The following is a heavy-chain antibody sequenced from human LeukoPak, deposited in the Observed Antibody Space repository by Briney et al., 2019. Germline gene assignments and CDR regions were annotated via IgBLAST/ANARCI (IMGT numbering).Heavy chain of an antibody. V-gene: IGHV1-18*01. D-gene: IGHD3-10*01. J-gene: IGHJ6*03. Sequence: ASVTVSCKASGYTFTSYGISWVRQAPGQGLEWMGWISAYNGNTNYAQKLQGRVTMTTDTFTSTAYTELRSLRSDDTAVYYCARDLFAVGSGTNELYYYYYMDVWGKGTTVTVSS. CDR2: ISAYNGNT. CDR1: GYTFTSYG. CDR3: ARDLFAVGSGTNELYYYYYMDV.